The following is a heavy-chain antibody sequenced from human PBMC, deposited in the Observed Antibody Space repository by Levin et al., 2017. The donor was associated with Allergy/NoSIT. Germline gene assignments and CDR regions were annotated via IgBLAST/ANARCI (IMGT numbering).Heavy chain of an antibody. Sequence: SCAASGFTFSNAWMSWVRQAPGKGLEWVGRIKSKTDGGTTDYAAPVKGRFTISRDDSKNTLYLQMNSLKTEDTAVYYCTTGEVGATLYGMDVWGQGTTVTVSS. V-gene: IGHV3-15*01. J-gene: IGHJ6*02. D-gene: IGHD1-26*01. CDR2: IKSKTDGGTT. CDR3: TTGEVGATLYGMDV. CDR1: GFTFSNAW.